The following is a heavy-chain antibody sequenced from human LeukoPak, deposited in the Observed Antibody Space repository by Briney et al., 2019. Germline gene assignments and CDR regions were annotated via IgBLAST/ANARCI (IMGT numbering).Heavy chain of an antibody. CDR2: IIPIFGTA. D-gene: IGHD2-2*01. J-gene: IGHJ4*02. CDR3: ANGALVICSSTICYLDY. V-gene: IGHV1-69*13. Sequence: ASVKVSCKASGGTFTSYAISWVRQAPGQGLEWMGGIIPIFGTANYAQRLQGRVTITADESTSTAYMELSSLRSEDTAVYYCANGALVICSSTICYLDYWGQGTLVTVSS. CDR1: GGTFTSYA.